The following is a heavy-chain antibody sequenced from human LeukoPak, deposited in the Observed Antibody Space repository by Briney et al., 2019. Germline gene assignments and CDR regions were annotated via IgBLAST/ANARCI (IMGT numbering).Heavy chain of an antibody. CDR2: INWNGGST. V-gene: IGHV3-20*04. CDR3: ARVGCGGGGTRCYFDY. Sequence: GGSLRLSCAASGFTFDDYGMSWVRQAPGKGLEWVSGINWNGGSTGYADSVKGRFTISRDNAKNSLYLQMNSLRAEDTAFYYCARVGCGGGGTRCYFDYWGQGTLVTVSS. D-gene: IGHD3/OR15-3a*01. J-gene: IGHJ4*02. CDR1: GFTFDDYG.